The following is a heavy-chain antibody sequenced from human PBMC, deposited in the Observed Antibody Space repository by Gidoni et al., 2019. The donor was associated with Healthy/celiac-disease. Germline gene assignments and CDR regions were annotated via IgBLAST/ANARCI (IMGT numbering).Heavy chain of an antibody. CDR2: IRGGGGST. V-gene: IGHV3-23*01. CDR3: AKGGGAYDAFDI. Sequence: EVQLLESGGGLVQPGGSLRLSCAASGFTFSSYAMSWVRQAPGKGLAWVSAIRGGGGSTYNADSVEGRFTISRDNSKNTLYLKMNSLRAEDTAVYYCAKGGGAYDAFDIWGQGTMVTVSS. D-gene: IGHD3-16*01. CDR1: GFTFSSYA. J-gene: IGHJ3*02.